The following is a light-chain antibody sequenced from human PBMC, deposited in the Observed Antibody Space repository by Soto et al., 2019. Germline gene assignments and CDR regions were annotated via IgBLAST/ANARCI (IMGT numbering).Light chain of an antibody. CDR1: QSISGTY. J-gene: IGKJ3*01. CDR3: QHYDSLPIT. V-gene: IGKV3-20*01. Sequence: DTVLTPSPGTLSLTSWERATLSCRASQSISGTYLARYQQKPGQAPRLLIYGASSRATGIPDRFSGSGSGTDFTLTISRLEPEDFAVFYCQHYDSLPITFGHGTKVDIK. CDR2: GAS.